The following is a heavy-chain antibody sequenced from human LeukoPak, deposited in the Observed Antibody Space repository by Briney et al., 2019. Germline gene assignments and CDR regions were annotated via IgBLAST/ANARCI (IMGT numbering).Heavy chain of an antibody. CDR3: ARGGRDYGDFLAGH. V-gene: IGHV1-46*01. D-gene: IGHD4-17*01. J-gene: IGHJ4*02. Sequence: GASVKVSCKASGYTFISYLTNWVRQAPGQGLEWMGIINPSGGRTNYAQKFEGRVIVTRDTSTSRVYMELYSLRSEDTAVYYCARGGRDYGDFLAGHWGQGTLVTVSS. CDR2: INPSGGRT. CDR1: GYTFISYL.